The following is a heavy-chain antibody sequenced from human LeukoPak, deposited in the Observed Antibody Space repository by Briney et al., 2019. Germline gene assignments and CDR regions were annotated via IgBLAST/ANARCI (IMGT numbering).Heavy chain of an antibody. V-gene: IGHV1-46*01. J-gene: IGHJ4*02. CDR2: SNPSGGST. CDR1: GYTFTSYY. D-gene: IGHD4-17*01. CDR3: TREAGYGDFDY. Sequence: ASVKVSCKASGYTFTSYYIHWVRQVPGQGLEWMGISNPSGGSTRYAQRFQGRVTMTSDTSTSTVYLELSSLRSGDTAVYYCTREAGYGDFDYWGQGTLVTVSS.